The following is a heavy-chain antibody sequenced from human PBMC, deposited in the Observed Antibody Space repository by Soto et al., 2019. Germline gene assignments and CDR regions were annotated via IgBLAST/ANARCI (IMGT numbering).Heavy chain of an antibody. CDR1: GYTLTELS. CDR3: ATDTNWNYVNSFDY. CDR2: FDPEDDET. J-gene: IGHJ4*02. Sequence: ASVKVSCKVSGYTLTELSMHWVRQAPGKGLEWMGGFDPEDDETIYAQKFQGRVTMTEDTSTDTAYMELSSLRSEDTAVYYCATDTNWNYVNSFDYWGQGTLVTVSS. D-gene: IGHD1-7*01. V-gene: IGHV1-24*01.